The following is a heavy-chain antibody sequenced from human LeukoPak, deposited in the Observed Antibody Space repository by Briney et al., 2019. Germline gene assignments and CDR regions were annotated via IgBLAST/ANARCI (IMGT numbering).Heavy chain of an antibody. V-gene: IGHV3-23*01. CDR2: ISGSGGST. CDR1: GFTFSSYA. D-gene: IGHD5-12*01. J-gene: IGHJ4*02. Sequence: GGSLRLSXAASGFTFSSYAMSWVRQAPGKGLEWVSAISGSGGSTYYAASVKGRFTIFRDNSKNTLYLQMNSLRAEDTAVYYCAKDRPKRGYSGYDPGDYWGQGTLVTVSS. CDR3: AKDRPKRGYSGYDPGDY.